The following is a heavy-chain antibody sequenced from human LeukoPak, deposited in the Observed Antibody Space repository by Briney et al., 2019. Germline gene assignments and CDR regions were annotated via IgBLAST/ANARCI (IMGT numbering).Heavy chain of an antibody. Sequence: ASVKVSCKASGYTFTGYYMHWVRQAPGQGLEWMGWINPNSGGTNYAQKFQGRVTMTRDTSISTAYMELSRLRSEDTAVYYCARGKRFGSSWEQYFHYWAQSPLVSV. J-gene: IGHJ4*02. CDR3: ARGKRFGSSWEQYFHY. CDR2: INPNSGGT. CDR1: GYTFTGYY. V-gene: IGHV1-2*02. D-gene: IGHD6-13*01.